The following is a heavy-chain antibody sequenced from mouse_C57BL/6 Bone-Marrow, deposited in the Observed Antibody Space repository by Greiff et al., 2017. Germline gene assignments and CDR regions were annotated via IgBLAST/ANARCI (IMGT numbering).Heavy chain of an antibody. CDR3: TTDVVGGLLRRDY. J-gene: IGHJ2*01. V-gene: IGHV14-4*01. CDR1: GFNIKDDY. D-gene: IGHD2-3*01. CDR2: IDPENGDT. Sequence: EVQVVESGAELVRPGASVKLSCTASGFNIKDDYMHWVKQRPEQGLEWIGWIDPENGDTEYASKFQGKATITADTSSNTAYLQLSSLTSEDTAVYYCTTDVVGGLLRRDYWGQGTTLTVSS.